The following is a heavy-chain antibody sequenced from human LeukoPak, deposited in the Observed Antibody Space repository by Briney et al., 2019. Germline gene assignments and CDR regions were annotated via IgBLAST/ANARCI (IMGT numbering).Heavy chain of an antibody. D-gene: IGHD6-19*01. J-gene: IGHJ4*02. CDR2: IWYDGSNK. Sequence: PGRSLRLSCAASGFTFSSYGMHWVRQAPGKGLEWVAVIWYDGSNKYYADSVKGRFTISRDNSKNTLYLQMNSLRAEDTAVYYCAKEGAIAVAGTECDYWGQGTLVTVSS. CDR3: AKEGAIAVAGTECDY. V-gene: IGHV3-33*06. CDR1: GFTFSSYG.